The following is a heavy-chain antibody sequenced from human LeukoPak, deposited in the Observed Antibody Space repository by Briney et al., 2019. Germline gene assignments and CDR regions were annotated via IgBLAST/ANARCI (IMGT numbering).Heavy chain of an antibody. CDR3: AKTPWVRSYYYYGMDV. D-gene: IGHD1-1*01. Sequence: GGSLRLSCAASGFTFSSYAMSWVRQAPGKGLEWVSAISGGGGSTYYADSVKGRFTISRDNSKNTLYLQMNSLRAEDTAVYYCAKTPWVRSYYYYGMDVWGQGTTVTVSS. CDR1: GFTFSSYA. J-gene: IGHJ6*02. CDR2: ISGGGGST. V-gene: IGHV3-23*01.